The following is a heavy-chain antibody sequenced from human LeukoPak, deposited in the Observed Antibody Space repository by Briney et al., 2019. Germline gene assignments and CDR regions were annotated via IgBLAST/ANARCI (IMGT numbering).Heavy chain of an antibody. J-gene: IGHJ4*02. Sequence: GGSLRLSCGASGFTFSTYWMTWVRQAPGKGLEWVANIKQDGSEKYYVHSVKGRFTISRDNAKNSLFLQMNSLRVEDTAVYYCARALPLFGEYYYDFWGQGTLVTVSS. CDR2: IKQDGSEK. V-gene: IGHV3-7*04. CDR3: ARALPLFGEYYYDF. D-gene: IGHD3-10*01. CDR1: GFTFSTYW.